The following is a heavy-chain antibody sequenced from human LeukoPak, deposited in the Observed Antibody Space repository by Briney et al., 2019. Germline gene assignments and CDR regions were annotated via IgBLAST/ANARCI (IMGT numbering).Heavy chain of an antibody. D-gene: IGHD6-19*01. V-gene: IGHV3-23*01. Sequence: GGSLRLSCVASGFTLKEYPMSWVRQVPGKGLEWVSLISTIRSTHYADSVKGRFTIPRDNSKNTLYLQMSSLRAEDTAVYYCAKDLDSSGRYGDNWFDPWGQGTPVSVSS. CDR2: ISTIRST. J-gene: IGHJ5*02. CDR3: AKDLDSSGRYGDNWFDP. CDR1: GFTLKEYP.